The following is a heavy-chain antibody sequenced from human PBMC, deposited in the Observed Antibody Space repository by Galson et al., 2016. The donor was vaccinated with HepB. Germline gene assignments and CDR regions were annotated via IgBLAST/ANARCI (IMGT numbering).Heavy chain of an antibody. J-gene: IGHJ4*02. Sequence: SLRLSCAASGFTFRSYGMHWVRQTPGKGLEWVAATSFDGRNKYYADSVKGRFTLSRDNSKNTLYLQMSSLTAEDTAVYYCAKGSDAAATYWGQGALVTVSS. CDR3: AKGSDAAATY. CDR1: GFTFRSYG. V-gene: IGHV3-30*18. CDR2: TSFDGRNK. D-gene: IGHD6-13*01.